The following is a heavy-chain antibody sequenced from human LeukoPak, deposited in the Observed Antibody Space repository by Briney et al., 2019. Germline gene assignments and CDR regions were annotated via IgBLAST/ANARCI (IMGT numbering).Heavy chain of an antibody. D-gene: IGHD5-24*01. CDR1: GYSISSGYY. V-gene: IGHV4-38-2*01. CDR3: ARQVVEMATISAFDI. CDR2: IYHSGST. Sequence: SETLSLTCAVSGYSISSGYYWGWIRQPPGKGLEWIGSIYHSGSTYYNPSLKSRVTISVDTSKNQFSLKLSSVTAADTAVYYCARQVVEMATISAFDIWGQGTMVTVSP. J-gene: IGHJ3*02.